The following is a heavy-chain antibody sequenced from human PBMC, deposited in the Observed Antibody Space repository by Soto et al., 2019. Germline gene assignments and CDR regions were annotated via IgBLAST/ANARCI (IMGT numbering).Heavy chain of an antibody. Sequence: PGGSLRLSCLVSGFTFSDYDMHWVRQEAGKALEWVGAIGTTGETYSPESMEGRFTISRENVKNSLYLQISSLRAGDTAVYFCARARSGWYAAMDFWGRGTLVTVSS. CDR1: GFTFSDYD. J-gene: IGHJ4*02. CDR3: ARARSGWYAAMDF. V-gene: IGHV3-13*01. CDR2: IGTTGET. D-gene: IGHD6-13*01.